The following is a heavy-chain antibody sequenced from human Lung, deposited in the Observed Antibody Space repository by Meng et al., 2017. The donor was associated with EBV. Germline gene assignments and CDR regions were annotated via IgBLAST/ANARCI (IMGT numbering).Heavy chain of an antibody. Sequence: VLLRQLGGGLFKPSEPLALPCGVPGRSFSSSYWSWIRHPPGKGLEWIGQINYSGITNYNPSLKSRVTISVDTSKNQFSLSLNSVTAADTAVYYCARGGTSSAPFDYWGQGTLVTVSS. D-gene: IGHD2-2*01. CDR2: INYSGIT. V-gene: IGHV4-34*01. CDR3: ARGGTSSAPFDY. CDR1: GRSFSSSY. J-gene: IGHJ4*02.